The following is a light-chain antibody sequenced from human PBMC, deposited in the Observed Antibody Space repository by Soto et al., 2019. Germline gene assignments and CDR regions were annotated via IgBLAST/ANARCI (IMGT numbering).Light chain of an antibody. CDR1: QSVSSSY. Sequence: EIVLTQSPGTLSLSPGERATLSCRASQSVSSSYLAWYQQKPGQAPRLLIYGASSRATGIPDRFSGSGSGTDCTLNISRLEPEDFAVYYCQQYDSSPVTFGPGTKVDIK. V-gene: IGKV3-20*01. CDR3: QQYDSSPVT. CDR2: GAS. J-gene: IGKJ3*01.